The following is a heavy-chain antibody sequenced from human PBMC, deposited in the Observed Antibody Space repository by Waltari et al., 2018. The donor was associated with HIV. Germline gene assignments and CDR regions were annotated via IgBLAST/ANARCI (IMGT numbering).Heavy chain of an antibody. Sequence: QVQLQESGPGLVKPSATLSLTCTVSGYSINSGSYWGWIRQPPGKGLEWIGSIYHSGSTYYNPSLKSRVTISVDTSKNQFSLKLSSVTAADTAVYYCAREETHFDYWGQGTLVTVSS. CDR1: GYSINSGSY. J-gene: IGHJ4*02. V-gene: IGHV4-38-2*02. CDR3: AREETHFDY. CDR2: IYHSGST.